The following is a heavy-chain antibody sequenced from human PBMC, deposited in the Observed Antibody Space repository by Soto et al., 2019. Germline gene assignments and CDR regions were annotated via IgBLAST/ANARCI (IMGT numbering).Heavy chain of an antibody. V-gene: IGHV3-48*02. J-gene: IGHJ4*02. Sequence: EVQLVETGGGLVQPGGSLRLSCAASGFTFSSYSMNWGRQAPGKGLEWVSYISSSSSTIYYADSVKGRFTISRDNAKNSLYLQMNSLRDEDTAVYYCARDPVGVVVVAAIDYWGQGTLVTVSS. D-gene: IGHD2-15*01. CDR3: ARDPVGVVVVAAIDY. CDR1: GFTFSSYS. CDR2: ISSSSSTI.